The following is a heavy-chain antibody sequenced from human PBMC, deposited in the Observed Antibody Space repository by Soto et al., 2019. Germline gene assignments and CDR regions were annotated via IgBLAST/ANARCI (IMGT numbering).Heavy chain of an antibody. CDR2: IYSGGST. V-gene: IGHV3-53*01. CDR3: ARDGSGSHSPPYYYYGMDV. CDR1: GFTVSSNY. D-gene: IGHD1-26*01. J-gene: IGHJ6*02. Sequence: GGSLRLSCAASGFTVSSNYMSWVRQAPGKGLEWVSVIYSGGSTYYADSVKGRFTISRDNSKNTLYLQMNSLRAEDTAVYYCARDGSGSHSPPYYYYGMDVWGQGTTVTVSS.